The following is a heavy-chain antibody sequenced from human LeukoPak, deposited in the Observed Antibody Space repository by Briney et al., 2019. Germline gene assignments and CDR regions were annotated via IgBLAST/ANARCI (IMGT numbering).Heavy chain of an antibody. Sequence: GESLKISSRGSGYRFNGYWIGWVRQMPRKGLEWMGIIYPADSDTRYSPSFQSQVTLSVDKSISTAYMQWSSLKASDTAMYYCARQASSWRFDYWGQGTLVTVSS. V-gene: IGHV5-51*01. D-gene: IGHD6-13*01. CDR3: ARQASSWRFDY. J-gene: IGHJ4*02. CDR1: GYRFNGYW. CDR2: IYPADSDT.